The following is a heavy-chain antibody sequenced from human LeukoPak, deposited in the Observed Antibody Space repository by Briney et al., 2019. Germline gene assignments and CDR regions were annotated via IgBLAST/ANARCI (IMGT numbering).Heavy chain of an antibody. D-gene: IGHD3-10*01. Sequence: PGRSLRLSCAASGFTFSSYSMNWVRQAPGKGLEWVSSISSSSSYIYYADSVKGRFTISRDNAKNSLYLQMNSLRAEDTAVYYCAREVMVRGEYGFDYWGQGTLVTVSS. V-gene: IGHV3-21*01. CDR2: ISSSSSYI. CDR1: GFTFSSYS. J-gene: IGHJ4*02. CDR3: AREVMVRGEYGFDY.